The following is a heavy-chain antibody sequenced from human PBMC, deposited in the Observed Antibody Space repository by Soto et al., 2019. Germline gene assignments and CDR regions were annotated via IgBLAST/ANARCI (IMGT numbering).Heavy chain of an antibody. Sequence: GGSLRVSCAASGFTFSSYAMSWGRQAPGKGLEWVSAISGSGGSTYYADSVKGRFTISRDNSKNTLYLQMNSLRAEDTAVYYCAKGTGYSSGWSPDPYYYYGMAVWGQGTTVTVSS. CDR2: ISGSGGST. CDR3: AKGTGYSSGWSPDPYYYYGMAV. J-gene: IGHJ6*02. CDR1: GFTFSSYA. D-gene: IGHD6-19*01. V-gene: IGHV3-23*01.